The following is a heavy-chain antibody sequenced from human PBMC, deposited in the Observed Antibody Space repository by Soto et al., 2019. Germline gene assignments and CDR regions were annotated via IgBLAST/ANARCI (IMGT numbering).Heavy chain of an antibody. CDR3: ARGDARFGELLPSDYYYYGMDV. V-gene: IGHV4-4*07. J-gene: IGHJ6*02. CDR1: GCSISSYY. Sequence: SETLSLTCTFSGCSISSYYWSWIRPPAGKGLEWIGRIYTSGSTNYNPSLKSRVTMSVDTSKNQFSLKLSSVTAADTAVYYCARGDARFGELLPSDYYYYGMDVWGQGTTVNVSS. CDR2: IYTSGST. D-gene: IGHD3-10*01.